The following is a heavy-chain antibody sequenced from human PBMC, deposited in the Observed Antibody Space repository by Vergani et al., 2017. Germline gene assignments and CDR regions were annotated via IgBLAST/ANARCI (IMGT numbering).Heavy chain of an antibody. CDR3: ARHKEQLVPGNYYYYYYMDV. J-gene: IGHJ6*03. CDR1: GGSIRSTFYY. D-gene: IGHD6-13*01. V-gene: IGHV4-39*01. CDR2: IYYSGST. Sequence: QLQLQESDPGLVKPSETLSLTCTVPGGSIRSTFYYWGWIRQPPGKGLEWIGTIYYSGSTNYNPSLKSRVTISVDTSKNQFSLKLNSVTAADTAVYYCARHKEQLVPGNYYYYYYMDVWGKGTTVTVSS.